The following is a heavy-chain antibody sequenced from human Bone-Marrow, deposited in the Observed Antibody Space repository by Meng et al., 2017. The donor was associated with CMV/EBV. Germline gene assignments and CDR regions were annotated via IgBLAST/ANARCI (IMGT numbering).Heavy chain of an antibody. Sequence: SGFTFSDHYMGWVRQAPGKGLEWVGRIRNKVNSFTTEYAASVKGRFTISGDASKNSLYLQMNNLKTEDTAVYYCARVFHYSSGYYVDYWGQGTLVTVSS. CDR3: ARVFHYSSGYYVDY. CDR2: IRNKVNSFTT. D-gene: IGHD3-22*01. CDR1: GFTFSDHY. J-gene: IGHJ4*02. V-gene: IGHV3-72*01.